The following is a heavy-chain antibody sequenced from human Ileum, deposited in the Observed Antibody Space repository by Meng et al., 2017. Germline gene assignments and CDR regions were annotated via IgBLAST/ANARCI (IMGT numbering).Heavy chain of an antibody. D-gene: IGHD1-1*01. J-gene: IGHJ5*02. CDR1: GFTFNYYW. V-gene: IGHV3-7*01. Sequence: EVKLVQSGGGLAQPGVSLRRSCAASGFTFNYYWMTWVRQVPGKGLEWVASIKQDGSEQYYVDSVKGRFTISRDNAKNSLYLQMNTLRAEDTAVYFCARENNLSTWGQGTLVTVSS. CDR2: IKQDGSEQ. CDR3: ARENNLST.